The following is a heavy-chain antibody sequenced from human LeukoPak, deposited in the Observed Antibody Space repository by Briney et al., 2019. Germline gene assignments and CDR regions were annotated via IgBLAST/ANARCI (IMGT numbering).Heavy chain of an antibody. D-gene: IGHD1-26*01. V-gene: IGHV3-23*01. CDR2: ISGSGGST. J-gene: IGHJ6*03. CDR3: AKVGATRYYYYYYMDV. CDR1: GFTFSSYA. Sequence: PGGSLRLSCAASGFTFSSYAMSWVRQAPGKGLEWVSAISGSGGSTYYADSVKGRFTISRDNSKNTLYLQMNSLRAEDTAVYYCAKVGATRYYYYYYMDVWGKGTRVTVSS.